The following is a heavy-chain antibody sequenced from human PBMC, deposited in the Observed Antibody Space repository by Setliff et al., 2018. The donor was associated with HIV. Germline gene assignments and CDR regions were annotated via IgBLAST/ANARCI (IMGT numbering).Heavy chain of an antibody. V-gene: IGHV4-34*01. D-gene: IGHD3-10*01. J-gene: IGHJ4*02. CDR2: IDHSGST. Sequence: PSETLSLTCAVYSGSFNDYYWTWIRQPPGKGLEWIGEIDHSGSTKYHASLKSRVTISIDTSKNQISLKLSSVTAADTAVYYCARGLNYYGSGSYLPLGYWGQGTLVTVA. CDR1: SGSFNDYY. CDR3: ARGLNYYGSGSYLPLGY.